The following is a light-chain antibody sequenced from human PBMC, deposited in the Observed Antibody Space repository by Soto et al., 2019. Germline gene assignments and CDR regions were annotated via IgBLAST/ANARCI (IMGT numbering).Light chain of an antibody. CDR2: EVT. CDR3: ASKTASTFVL. J-gene: IGLJ3*02. Sequence: QSALTQPASVSCSPGQSITISCTGTSSDVGGHNFVSWYQQHPGKAPKLMIYEVTYRPSGVSNRFTGSKSGNTASLTISGLLAEEEATYYCASKTASTFVLFGGGTKVTVL. V-gene: IGLV2-14*03. CDR1: SSDVGGHNF.